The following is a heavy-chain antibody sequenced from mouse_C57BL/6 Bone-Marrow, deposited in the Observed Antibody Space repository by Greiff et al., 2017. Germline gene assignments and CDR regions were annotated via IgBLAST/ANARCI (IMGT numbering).Heavy chain of an antibody. D-gene: IGHD1-1*01. V-gene: IGHV3-6*01. J-gene: IGHJ1*03. CDR2: ISYDGSN. CDR1: GYSITSGYY. Sequence: EVKLVESGPGLVKPSQSLSLTCSVTGYSITSGYYWNWIRQFPGNKLEWMGYISYDGSNNYNPSLKNRISITRDTSKNQFFLKLNSVTTEDTATYYCARRGDYYGSSYWYFDVWGTGTTVTVSS. CDR3: ARRGDYYGSSYWYFDV.